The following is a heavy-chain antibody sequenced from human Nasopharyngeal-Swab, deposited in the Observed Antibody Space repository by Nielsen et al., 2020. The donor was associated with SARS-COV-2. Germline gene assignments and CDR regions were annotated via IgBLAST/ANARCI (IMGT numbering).Heavy chain of an antibody. V-gene: IGHV3-64*01. D-gene: IGHD6-13*01. Sequence: WIRQPPGKGLEYVSAISSNGGSTYYANSVKGRFTISRDNSKNTLYLQMNSLRAEDTAVYYCAKGLRSSSWYEDYWGQGTQVTVSS. J-gene: IGHJ4*02. CDR3: AKGLRSSSWYEDY. CDR2: ISSNGGST.